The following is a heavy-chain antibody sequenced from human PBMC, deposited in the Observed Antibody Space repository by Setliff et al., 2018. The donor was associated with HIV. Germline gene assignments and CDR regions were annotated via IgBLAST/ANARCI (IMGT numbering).Heavy chain of an antibody. J-gene: IGHJ4*02. CDR2: MNPDSGNT. CDR1: GYNFVNYE. Sequence: SVKVSCKSSGYNFVNYEINWVRQATGQGLEWMGWMNPDSGNTDYAQKFQGRVTMTRDTSISTAYMELSSLTSDDTAVYYCARGRFWGPHWGQGTLVTAPQ. D-gene: IGHD7-27*01. CDR3: ARGRFWGPH. V-gene: IGHV1-8*02.